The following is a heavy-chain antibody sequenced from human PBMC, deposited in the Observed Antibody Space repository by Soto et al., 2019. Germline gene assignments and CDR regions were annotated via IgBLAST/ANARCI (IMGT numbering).Heavy chain of an antibody. CDR1: GGTFSSYA. Sequence: QVQLVQSGAEVKKPGSSVKVSCKASGGTFSSYAISWVRQAPGQGLEWMGGIIHISETTNYAQKFQGRVTITADESKSTAYMELSSLRSEDTAVYYCARSQGSSTSLEIYYYYYYGMDVWGQGTTVTVSS. CDR2: IIHISETT. J-gene: IGHJ6*02. CDR3: ARSQGSSTSLEIYYYYYYGMDV. V-gene: IGHV1-69*01. D-gene: IGHD2-2*01.